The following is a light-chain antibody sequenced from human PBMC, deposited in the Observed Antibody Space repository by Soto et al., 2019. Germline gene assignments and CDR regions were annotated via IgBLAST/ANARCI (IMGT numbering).Light chain of an antibody. J-gene: IGKJ1*01. CDR2: GPS. V-gene: IGKV3-20*01. CDR1: ESVSTF. CDR3: QQFQSSLRT. Sequence: EIVLTQSPATLSLSPGERATLSCRASESVSTFLAWYQQKPGQAPRLLIYGPSGRATGIPDRISGSGSGTDFTLTISGLEPEDFAMYYCQQFQSSLRTFGQGTKVEV.